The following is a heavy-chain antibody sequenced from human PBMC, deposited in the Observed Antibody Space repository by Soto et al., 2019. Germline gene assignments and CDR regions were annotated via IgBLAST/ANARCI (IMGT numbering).Heavy chain of an antibody. J-gene: IGHJ4*02. CDR2: INPSGGST. Sequence: ASVKVSCKASGYTFTSYYMHWVRQATGQGLEWMGIINPSGGSTSYAQKFQGRVTMTRDTSTSTVYMELSSLRSEDTAVYYCARDHGSILWFGELLSYPSGLNFDYWGQGTLVTVSS. CDR3: ARDHGSILWFGELLSYPSGLNFDY. CDR1: GYTFTSYY. D-gene: IGHD3-10*01. V-gene: IGHV1-46*01.